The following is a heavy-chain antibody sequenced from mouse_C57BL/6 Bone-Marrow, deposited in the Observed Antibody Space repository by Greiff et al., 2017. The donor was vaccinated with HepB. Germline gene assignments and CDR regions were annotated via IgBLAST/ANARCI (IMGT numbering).Heavy chain of an antibody. J-gene: IGHJ2*01. V-gene: IGHV14-4*01. D-gene: IGHD3-2*02. CDR2: IDPENGDT. CDR1: GFNIKDDY. Sequence: EVMLVESGAELVRPGASVKLSCTASGFNIKDDYMHWVKQRPEQGLEWIGWIDPENGDTEYASKFQGKATITADTSSNTAYLQLSSLTAEDTAVYYCTRQLRALDYWGQGTTLTVSS. CDR3: TRQLRALDY.